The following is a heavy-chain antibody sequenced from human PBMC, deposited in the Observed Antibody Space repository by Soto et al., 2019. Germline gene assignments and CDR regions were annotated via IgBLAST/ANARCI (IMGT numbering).Heavy chain of an antibody. J-gene: IGHJ5*02. CDR3: ARDPPGYCTTTSCPTWFDP. Sequence: ETLSLTCGVSGYSISSGYYWAWIRQPPGKGLEWIGSISHSGFIYYNPSLKSRVTISIDTPKNHFSLKLSSVTAADTAVYYCARDPPGYCTTTSCPTWFDPWGQGTLVTVSS. D-gene: IGHD2-2*01. CDR1: GYSISSGYY. V-gene: IGHV4-38-2*02. CDR2: ISHSGFI.